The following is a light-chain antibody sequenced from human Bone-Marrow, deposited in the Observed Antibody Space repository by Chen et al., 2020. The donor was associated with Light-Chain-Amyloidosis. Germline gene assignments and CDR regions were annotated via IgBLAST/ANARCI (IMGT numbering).Light chain of an antibody. Sequence: QSALTPPASVSGPPAQSITIPCPGTSSDVGGYNYVSWYQQHPGKAPKLMIYDVSNRTSRVSNCFSGSKSGNTASLTSSGLQAEDEADYYWSSCTSSNTVFGGGTKLTVL. V-gene: IGLV2-14*01. CDR3: SSCTSSNTV. CDR1: SSDVGGYNY. CDR2: DVS. J-gene: IGLJ3*02.